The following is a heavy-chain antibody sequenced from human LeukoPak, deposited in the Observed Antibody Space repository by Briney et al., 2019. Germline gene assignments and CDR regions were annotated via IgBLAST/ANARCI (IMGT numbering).Heavy chain of an antibody. Sequence: GASVKVSCKASGYTFTGYYIHWVRQAPGQGLEWMGWISPNSGGTNCAQKFQGRVTMTRDTSISTAYMELSRPRSDDTAVYYCARDFGGAAGTGPWFDPWGQGTLVTVSS. CDR1: GYTFTGYY. CDR2: ISPNSGGT. D-gene: IGHD6-13*01. J-gene: IGHJ5*02. CDR3: ARDFGGAAGTGPWFDP. V-gene: IGHV1-2*02.